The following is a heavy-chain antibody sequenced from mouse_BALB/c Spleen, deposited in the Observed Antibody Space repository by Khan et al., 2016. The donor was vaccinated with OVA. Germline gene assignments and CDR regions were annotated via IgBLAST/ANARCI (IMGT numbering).Heavy chain of an antibody. CDR2: IAPGSGST. J-gene: IGHJ4*01. V-gene: IGHV1S41*01. Sequence: DLVKPGASVKLSCKASGYTFTSYWINWIKQRPGQGLEWIGRIAPGSGSTYYNEMFKGKATLTVDTSSSTASLQLSSLSSEDSAVYFCAVSNYYGGSLYALDYWGQGTSVTVSS. CDR3: AVSNYYGGSLYALDY. CDR1: GYTFTSYW. D-gene: IGHD1-1*01.